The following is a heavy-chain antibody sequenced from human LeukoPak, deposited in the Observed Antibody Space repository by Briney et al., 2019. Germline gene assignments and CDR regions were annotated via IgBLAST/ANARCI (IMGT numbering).Heavy chain of an antibody. D-gene: IGHD2-2*01. CDR3: ARDQSSTATNYYYTMDV. CDR1: GFTFSSYS. V-gene: IGHV3-21*01. Sequence: GGSLRLSCAASGFTFSSYSMNWVRQAPGKGLEWVSSISSSSSYIYYADSVKGRFTISRDNSKNTLYLQMNSLRAEDTAVFYCARDQSSTATNYYYTMDVWGQGTTVTVSS. CDR2: ISSSSSYI. J-gene: IGHJ6*02.